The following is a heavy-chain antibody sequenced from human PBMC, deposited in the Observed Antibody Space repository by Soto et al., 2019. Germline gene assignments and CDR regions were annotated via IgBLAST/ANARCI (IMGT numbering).Heavy chain of an antibody. V-gene: IGHV1-18*01. J-gene: IGHJ5*02. CDR3: ARVSPIVVVVAATQGNRFDP. D-gene: IGHD2-15*01. CDR2: ISAYNGNT. Sequence: ASVKVSCKASGYTFTSYGISWVRQAPGQGLEWMGWISAYNGNTNYAQKLQGRVTMTTDTSTSTAYMELRSLRSDDTAVYYCARVSPIVVVVAATQGNRFDPWGQGTLVTVSS. CDR1: GYTFTSYG.